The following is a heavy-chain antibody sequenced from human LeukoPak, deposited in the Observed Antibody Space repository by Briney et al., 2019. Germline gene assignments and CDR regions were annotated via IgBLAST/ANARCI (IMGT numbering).Heavy chain of an antibody. CDR3: ARGSGWNGSDP. J-gene: IGHJ5*02. CDR1: GGSVNIDLYY. V-gene: IGHV4-61*02. D-gene: IGHD6-19*01. Sequence: SETLSLTCTISGGSVNIDLYYWTWIRQPAGKGLEWIGRIYANGWIDYNPSLKSRATISLDTSKNQFSLKLSFVTAADTALYFCARGSGWNGSDPWGQGTLVTVSS. CDR2: IYANGWI.